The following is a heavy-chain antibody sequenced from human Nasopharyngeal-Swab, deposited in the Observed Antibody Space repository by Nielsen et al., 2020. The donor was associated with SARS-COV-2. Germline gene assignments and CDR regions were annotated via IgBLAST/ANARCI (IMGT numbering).Heavy chain of an antibody. D-gene: IGHD3-9*01. CDR3: VRLRSCGYDILTGYSRYCYYMDV. J-gene: IGHJ6*03. CDR2: IYYSGST. Sequence: WIRQPPGKGLEWIGSIYYSGSTYYNPSLKSRVTISVDTSKNQFSLKLSSVTAADTAVYYCVRLRSCGYDILTGYSRYCYYMDVWGKGTTVTVSS. V-gene: IGHV4-39*01.